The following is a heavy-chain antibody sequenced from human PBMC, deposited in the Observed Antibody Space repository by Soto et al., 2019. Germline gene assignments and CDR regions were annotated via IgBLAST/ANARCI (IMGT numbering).Heavy chain of an antibody. CDR3: ARGRVATILRAFDI. CDR1: GGSFSGYY. V-gene: IGHV4-34*01. CDR2: INHSGST. Sequence: SETLSLTCAVYGGSFSGYYWSWIRQPPGKGLEWIGEINHSGSTNYNPSLKSRVTISVDTSKNQFSLKLSSVTTADTAVYYCARGRVATILRAFDIWGQGTMVTVSS. J-gene: IGHJ3*02. D-gene: IGHD5-12*01.